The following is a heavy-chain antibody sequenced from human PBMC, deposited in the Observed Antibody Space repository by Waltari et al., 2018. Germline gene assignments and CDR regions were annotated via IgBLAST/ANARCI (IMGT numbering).Heavy chain of an antibody. CDR2: IKPDGSEK. D-gene: IGHD6-6*01. CDR3: AKCSSSLRSIGGRPRTECYFDN. J-gene: IGHJ4*02. Sequence: EVQVVESGGGLVQPGGSLRLSCAASGFTFSFYYMSWVRQAPGKGLEWVANIKPDGSEKQYVDSVKGRFIISRDNAKSSWYLEANSLRTGDAAVYYCAKCSSSLRSIGGRPRTECYFDNWGQGTLVTVSS. CDR1: GFTFSFYY. V-gene: IGHV3-7*03.